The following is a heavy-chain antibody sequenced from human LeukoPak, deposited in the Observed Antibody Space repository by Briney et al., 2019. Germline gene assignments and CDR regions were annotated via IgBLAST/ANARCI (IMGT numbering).Heavy chain of an antibody. CDR2: IKEDGTET. J-gene: IGHJ4*02. Sequence: GGSLRLPCAASGFMFSSNWMSWVRLAPGKGLEWVANIKEDGTETYYVDSVKGRFTISRDNAKNSLYLQMNSLRVEDTAVYYCAKEGRSLQTYWGQGTLVTVSS. CDR3: AKEGRSLQTY. V-gene: IGHV3-7*03. D-gene: IGHD5-24*01. CDR1: GFMFSSNW.